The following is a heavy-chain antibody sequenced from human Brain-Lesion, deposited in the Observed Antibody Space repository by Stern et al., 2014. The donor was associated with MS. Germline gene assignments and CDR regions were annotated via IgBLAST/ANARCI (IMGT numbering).Heavy chain of an antibody. D-gene: IGHD3-22*01. V-gene: IGHV4-39*01. CDR2: IYHSGST. CDR1: DGSISNFSYY. J-gene: IGHJ3*02. Sequence: VQLVESGPGLVKPSETLSLTCTVSDGSISNFSYYWGWIRQPPGKGLEWIGNIYHSGSTYYNPSLKSRVTLSGDTSKNQFSLNLNSVTAADTAVYYCARRLAYDSSGYVDAFDIWGQGTMVIVSS. CDR3: ARRLAYDSSGYVDAFDI.